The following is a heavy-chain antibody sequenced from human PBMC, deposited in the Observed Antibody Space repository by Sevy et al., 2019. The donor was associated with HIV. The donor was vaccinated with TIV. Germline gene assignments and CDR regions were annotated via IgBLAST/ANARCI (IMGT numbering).Heavy chain of an antibody. CDR2: IRGSGGST. J-gene: IGHJ4*02. CDR3: AKDPVPDLVRGTVLAPFDY. V-gene: IGHV3-23*01. Sequence: GGSLRLSCAASKFTFTINAMSWVRQAPGKGLEWVSAIRGSGGSTYYADSVKGRFTISRDNSKNTLYLQMNSLRAEDSAVYYCAKDPVPDLVRGTVLAPFDYWGQGTLVTVSS. CDR1: KFTFTINA. D-gene: IGHD3-22*01.